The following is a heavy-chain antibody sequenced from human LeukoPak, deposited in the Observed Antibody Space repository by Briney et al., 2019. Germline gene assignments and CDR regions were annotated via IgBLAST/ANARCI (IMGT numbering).Heavy chain of an antibody. D-gene: IGHD2-21*02. V-gene: IGHV3-53*01. Sequence: PGGSLRLSCAASGFTVSSRYMSWVRQAPGMGLEWVSVIHGDGSTYYADSVKGRFTISRDNSKNTLYLQMNSLRAEDTAVYYCARGESSDCTCIDYWGQGTLVSVSS. CDR2: IHGDGST. CDR3: ARGESSDCTCIDY. CDR1: GFTVSSRY. J-gene: IGHJ4*02.